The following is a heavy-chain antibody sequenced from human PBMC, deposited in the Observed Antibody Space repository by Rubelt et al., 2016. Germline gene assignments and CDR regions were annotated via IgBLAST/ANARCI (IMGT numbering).Heavy chain of an antibody. CDR3: ASDRLLDDSSGGDAFDI. J-gene: IGHJ3*02. V-gene: IGHV1-69*04. CDR2: IIPILGIA. D-gene: IGHD3-22*01. Sequence: QVQLVQSGAEVKKPGSSVKVSCKASGGTFSSYAISWVRQAPGQGLEWMGRIIPILGIANYAQKFQGRVTITADKSTSTAYMGLSSLGSEDTAVYYCASDRLLDDSSGGDAFDIWGQGTMVTVSS. CDR1: GGTFSSYA.